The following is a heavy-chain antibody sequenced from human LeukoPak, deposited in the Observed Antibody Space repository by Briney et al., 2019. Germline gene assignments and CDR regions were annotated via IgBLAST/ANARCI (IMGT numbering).Heavy chain of an antibody. CDR1: GGSFSGYY. V-gene: IGHV4-34*01. J-gene: IGHJ4*02. D-gene: IGHD3-10*01. CDR2: INHSGST. CDR3: ASKSYYYGSGIYY. Sequence: PETLSLTCAVYGGSFSGYYWSWIRQPPGKGLEWIGEINHSGSTNYNPSLKSRVTISVDTSKNQFSLKLSSVTAADTAVYYCASKSYYYGSGIYYWGQGTLVTVS.